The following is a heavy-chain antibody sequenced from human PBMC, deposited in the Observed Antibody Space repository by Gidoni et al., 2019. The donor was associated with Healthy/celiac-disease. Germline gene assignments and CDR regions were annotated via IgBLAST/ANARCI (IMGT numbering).Heavy chain of an antibody. CDR1: GYTFTSYA. J-gene: IGHJ4*02. Sequence: QVQLVQSGAEVKKPGASVKVSCKASGYTFTSYAMHWVRQAPGQRFEWMGWINAGNGNTKYSQKFQGRVTITRDTSASTAYMELSSLRSEDTAVYYCARVVGSSFDYWGQGTLVTVSS. CDR2: INAGNGNT. CDR3: ARVVGSSFDY. V-gene: IGHV1-3*01. D-gene: IGHD6-13*01.